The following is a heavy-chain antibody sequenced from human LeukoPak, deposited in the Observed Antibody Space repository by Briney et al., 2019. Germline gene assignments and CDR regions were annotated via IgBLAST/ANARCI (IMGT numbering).Heavy chain of an antibody. CDR2: ISGSGGST. V-gene: IGHV3-23*01. CDR3: AKDQSSGRESWYFDY. J-gene: IGHJ4*02. CDR1: GFSFSSSA. Sequence: GGSLRLSCAASGFSFSSSAMNWVRQAPGKGLEWVSVISGSGGSTYYADSVKGWFTISRDNSKNTLYLQVNGLRAEDTAVYYCAKDQSSGRESWYFDYWGQGTLVIVSS. D-gene: IGHD6-25*01.